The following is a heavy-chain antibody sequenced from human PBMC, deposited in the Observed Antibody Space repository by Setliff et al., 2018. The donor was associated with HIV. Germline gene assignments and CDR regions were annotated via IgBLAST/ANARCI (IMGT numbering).Heavy chain of an antibody. CDR1: GGTFSSHA. CDR2: INTDNGIT. CDR3: ARDPYDTSENPYDP. Sequence: ASVKVSCKASGGTFSSHAINWVRQAPGQGLEWMGWINTDNGITEYAENFQGRVAMTRDTSMSTAYMELNRLTFDDTAVYYCARDPYDTSENPYDPWGQGTLVTVSS. J-gene: IGHJ5*02. D-gene: IGHD3-16*01. V-gene: IGHV1-2*02.